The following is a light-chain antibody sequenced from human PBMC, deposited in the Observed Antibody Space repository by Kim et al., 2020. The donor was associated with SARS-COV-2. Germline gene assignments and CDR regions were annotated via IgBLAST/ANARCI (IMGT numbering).Light chain of an antibody. CDR2: GDT. J-gene: IGLJ1*01. CDR3: QSYDNSLSGSV. Sequence: QKVTISCTGSSSNIGADYNGHWYQQVPGTAPKLLISGDTNRPSGVPARFSGSKSGTSASLAITGLQAEDEADYYCQSYDNSLSGSVFGTGTKVTVL. V-gene: IGLV1-40*01. CDR1: SSNIGADYN.